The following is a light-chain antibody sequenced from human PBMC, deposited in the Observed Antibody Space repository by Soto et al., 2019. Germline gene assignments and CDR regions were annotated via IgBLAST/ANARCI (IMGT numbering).Light chain of an antibody. CDR1: QSISSSY. V-gene: IGKV3-20*01. Sequence: EIVLTQSPGTLSLSPGERATLSCRARQSISSSYLAWYQQKPGQAPRRLIYGASSRATCIPDRFSGSGSGTDSTLPIRRLEPDDLAVYYCPHYVYSPPLFSFGPGTTVDIK. CDR3: PHYVYSPPLFS. J-gene: IGKJ3*01. CDR2: GAS.